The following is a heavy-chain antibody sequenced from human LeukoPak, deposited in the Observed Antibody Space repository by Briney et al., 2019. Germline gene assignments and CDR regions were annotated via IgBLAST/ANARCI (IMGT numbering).Heavy chain of an antibody. Sequence: QSGGPLRLSCAASGFKFSSYPMHWVRQAPGKGLEWVAALSFDGSGLFYADSVKGRSSVSRDNSTNTLFLQMNSLRAEDTAVYYCAKEGDSSGYCGVFDIWGQGTVVTVSS. D-gene: IGHD3-22*01. V-gene: IGHV3-30*04. CDR3: AKEGDSSGYCGVFDI. CDR1: GFKFSSYP. J-gene: IGHJ3*02. CDR2: LSFDGSGL.